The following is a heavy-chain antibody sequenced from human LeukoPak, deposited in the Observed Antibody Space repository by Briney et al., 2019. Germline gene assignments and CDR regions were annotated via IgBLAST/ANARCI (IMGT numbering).Heavy chain of an antibody. D-gene: IGHD2-15*01. Sequence: GGSLRLSCAASGFTISNYAMSWVRQPPGKGLEWVANIKQDGSEKYYVDSVRGRFTISRDNAKNSLFLQMNSLRAEDTAVYYCAKFACSGGSCRYYYYYMDVWGKGTTVTVSS. CDR2: IKQDGSEK. CDR1: GFTISNYA. J-gene: IGHJ6*03. V-gene: IGHV3-7*03. CDR3: AKFACSGGSCRYYYYYMDV.